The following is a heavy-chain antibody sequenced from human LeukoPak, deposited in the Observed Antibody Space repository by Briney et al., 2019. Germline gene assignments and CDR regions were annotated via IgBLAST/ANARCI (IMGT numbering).Heavy chain of an antibody. D-gene: IGHD3-9*01. Sequence: SVTLSLTCTVSGGSISSYYWSWIRQPAGKGLEWIGRIYTSGSTNYNPSLKSRVTMSVDTSKNQFSLKLSSVTAADTAVYYCVSSGDILTGSSAFDIWGQGTMVTVSS. CDR3: VSSGDILTGSSAFDI. J-gene: IGHJ3*02. CDR1: GGSISSYY. V-gene: IGHV4-4*07. CDR2: IYTSGST.